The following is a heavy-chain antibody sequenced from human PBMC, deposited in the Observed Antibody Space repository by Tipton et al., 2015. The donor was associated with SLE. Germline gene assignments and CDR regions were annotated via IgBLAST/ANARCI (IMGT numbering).Heavy chain of an antibody. CDR3: ARQAYYSSGYADY. Sequence: TLSLTCTVSGGSITNYYWGWVRQPAGKGLEWIGRICCGGTTDYNPSLKSRVTISIDTSKNQFSLKLSAVTAADTAVYYCARQAYYSSGYADYWGQGTLVTVSS. D-gene: IGHD3-22*01. CDR2: ICCGGTT. CDR1: GGSITNYY. V-gene: IGHV4-4*07. J-gene: IGHJ4*02.